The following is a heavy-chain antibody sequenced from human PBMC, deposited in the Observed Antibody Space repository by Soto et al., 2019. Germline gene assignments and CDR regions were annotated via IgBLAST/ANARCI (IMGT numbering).Heavy chain of an antibody. CDR2: ISGSGRST. V-gene: IGHV3-23*01. CDR1: GFSFNNYA. J-gene: IGHJ4*02. CDR3: AKSHTGVTSGPPFDY. D-gene: IGHD4-4*01. Sequence: GGSLRLSCAASGFSFNNYAMSWVRQAPGKGLEWVSTISGSGRSTYYADSVKGRFTISRDNSKNTLNLQMNILRAEDTAVFYCAKSHTGVTSGPPFDYWGQGTLVTVSS.